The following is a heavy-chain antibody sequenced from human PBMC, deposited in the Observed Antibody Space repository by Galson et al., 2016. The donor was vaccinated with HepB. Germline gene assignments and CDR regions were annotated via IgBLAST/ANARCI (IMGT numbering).Heavy chain of an antibody. V-gene: IGHV3-11*01. CDR2: ISSSGSTI. D-gene: IGHD3-3*01. CDR3: VRLSRQLREWLLVHYGMDV. Sequence: SLRLSCAASGFTFSDYYMTWIRQAPGKGLEWLSYISSSGSTIYYADSVKGRFTISRDNANNSLYLQMNSLRAEDTAVYYCVRLSRQLREWLLVHYGMDVWGQGTTVTVSS. J-gene: IGHJ6*02. CDR1: GFTFSDYY.